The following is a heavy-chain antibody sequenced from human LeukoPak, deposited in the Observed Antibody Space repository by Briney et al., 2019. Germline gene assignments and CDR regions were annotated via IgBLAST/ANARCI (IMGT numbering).Heavy chain of an antibody. CDR2: INHSGST. V-gene: IGHV4-34*01. J-gene: IGHJ4*02. CDR1: GGSFSGYY. CDR3: AKPKDSSSFWGAIDY. D-gene: IGHD6-6*01. Sequence: SETLSLTCAVYGGSFSGYYWSWIRQPPGKGLEWIGEINHSGSTNYNPSLKSRVTISVDTSKNQFSLKLSSVTAADTAVYYCAKPKDSSSFWGAIDYWGQGTLATVSS.